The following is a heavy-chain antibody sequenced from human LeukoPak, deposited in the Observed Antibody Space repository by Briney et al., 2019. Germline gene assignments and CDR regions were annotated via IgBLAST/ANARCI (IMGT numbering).Heavy chain of an antibody. J-gene: IGHJ4*02. Sequence: GGSLRLSCAASGFTVDSNYLSWVRQAPGKGLEWVSTIYTGGNTYYAASVKGRFTISRDFSKYTVFLHMNSLRAEDTAMYYCARGDDSGYYDCFDYWGQGALVTVSS. CDR1: GFTVDSNY. V-gene: IGHV3-53*01. D-gene: IGHD3-22*01. CDR2: IYTGGNT. CDR3: ARGDDSGYYDCFDY.